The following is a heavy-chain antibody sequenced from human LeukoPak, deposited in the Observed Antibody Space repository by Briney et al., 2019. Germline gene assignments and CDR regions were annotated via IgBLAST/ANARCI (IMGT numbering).Heavy chain of an antibody. CDR3: AGLRGKNYYDSRRAPVDDY. V-gene: IGHV4-39*07. D-gene: IGHD3-22*01. CDR2: IYYSGST. Sequence: PSETLSLTCTVSGGSISSSSYYWGWIRQPPGKGLEWIGSIYYSGSTYYNPSLKSRVTISVDTSKNQFSLKLGSVTAADTAVYYCAGLRGKNYYDSRRAPVDDYWGQGTLVTVSS. J-gene: IGHJ4*02. CDR1: GGSISSSSYY.